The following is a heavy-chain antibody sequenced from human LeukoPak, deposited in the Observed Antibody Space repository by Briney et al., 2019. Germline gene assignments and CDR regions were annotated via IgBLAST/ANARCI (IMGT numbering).Heavy chain of an antibody. CDR3: ASNVGY. J-gene: IGHJ4*02. V-gene: IGHV3-53*01. Sequence: PGGSLRLSCAVSGLTVSNNYMSWVRQAPGKGLEWVSVIYSGGSTYYADSVKGRFTISRDNSKNTVYLQINSLRDEDTAVYYCASNVGYWGQGTLVTVSS. CDR1: GLTVSNNY. CDR2: IYSGGST. D-gene: IGHD1-26*01.